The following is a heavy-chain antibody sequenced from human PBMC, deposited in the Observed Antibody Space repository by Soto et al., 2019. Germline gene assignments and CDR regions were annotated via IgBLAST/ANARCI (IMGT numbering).Heavy chain of an antibody. CDR3: AKQSGGSCYDY. V-gene: IGHV3-30*18. J-gene: IGHJ4*02. Sequence: QVQLVESGGGVVQPGRSLRLSCAASGFTFSSYGMHWVRQAPGKGLEWVAVISYDGSNKYYADSVKGRFTISRDNSKNTLYLQMNSLRAEDTAVYYCAKQSGGSCYDYWGQGTLVIVSS. CDR2: ISYDGSNK. D-gene: IGHD2-15*01. CDR1: GFTFSSYG.